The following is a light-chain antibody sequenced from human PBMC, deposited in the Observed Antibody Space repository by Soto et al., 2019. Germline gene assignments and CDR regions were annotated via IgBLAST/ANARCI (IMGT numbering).Light chain of an antibody. CDR3: QQYNNWPPYT. Sequence: EVVMTQSPATLSVSPGERATLSCRASQSVRSNLVWYQQKPGQAPRLLIYGASTRATGIPDRFSGSGSGTELTLPISSLQSEDFAVYYCQQYNNWPPYTFGQGTKLEIK. CDR2: GAS. V-gene: IGKV3-15*01. J-gene: IGKJ2*01. CDR1: QSVRSN.